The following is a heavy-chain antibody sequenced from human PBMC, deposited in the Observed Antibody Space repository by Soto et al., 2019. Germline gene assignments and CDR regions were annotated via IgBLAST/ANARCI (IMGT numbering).Heavy chain of an antibody. V-gene: IGHV4-59*01. J-gene: IGHJ4*01. Sequence: SETLSLTCTVSGAPITIIYWSWIRQAPGKGLEWIGYISYSGSTTYNPSLKSRVTMSADTSKDQFSLKLNSVTAADTPVYSCARHAVGPYDHWGPGILVTASS. CDR2: ISYSGST. CDR3: ARHAVGPYDH. CDR1: GAPITIIY.